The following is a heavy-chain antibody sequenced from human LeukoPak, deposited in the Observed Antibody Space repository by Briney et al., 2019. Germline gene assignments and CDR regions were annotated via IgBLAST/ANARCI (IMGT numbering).Heavy chain of an antibody. CDR2: ISSSGSTI. D-gene: IGHD5-18*01. V-gene: IGHV3-11*01. Sequence: LSLTCAVYGGSFSGYYWSWIRQAPGKGLEWVSYISSSGSTIYYADSVKGRFTISRDNAKNSLYLQMNSLRAEDTAVYYCADSKQGYWGQGTLVTVSS. CDR3: ADSKQGY. CDR1: GGSFSGYY. J-gene: IGHJ4*02.